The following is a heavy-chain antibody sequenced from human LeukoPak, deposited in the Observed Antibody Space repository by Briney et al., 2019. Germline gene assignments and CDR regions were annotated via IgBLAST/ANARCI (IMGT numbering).Heavy chain of an antibody. Sequence: ASAKVSCKASGYTFTSYAMNWVRQAPGQGLEWMGWINTNTGNPTYAQGFTGRFVFSLDTSVSTAYLQISSLKAEDTAVYYCAREHPTYYYYGMDVWGQGTTVTVSS. J-gene: IGHJ6*02. CDR2: INTNTGNP. CDR1: GYTFTSYA. V-gene: IGHV7-4-1*02. CDR3: AREHPTYYYYGMDV.